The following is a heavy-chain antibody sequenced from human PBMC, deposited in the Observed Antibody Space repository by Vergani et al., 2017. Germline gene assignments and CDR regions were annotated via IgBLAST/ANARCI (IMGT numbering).Heavy chain of an antibody. CDR3: ARLYGRDSSGSKYFDY. V-gene: IGHV5-51*01. Sequence: EVQLVQSGAEVKKPGESLKISCQISGYSFTNYWIGWVRQMPGKGLEWMGIIHLADSDTRYSPSFQGQVTISVDKSISTAYLQRGSLRASDCAMYYCARLYGRDSSGSKYFDYWGQGTLVTVSS. J-gene: IGHJ4*02. CDR2: IHLADSDT. CDR1: GYSFTNYW. D-gene: IGHD3-22*01.